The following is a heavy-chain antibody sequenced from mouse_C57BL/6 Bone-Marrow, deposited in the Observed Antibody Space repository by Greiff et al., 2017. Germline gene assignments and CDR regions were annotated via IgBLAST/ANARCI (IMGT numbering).Heavy chain of an antibody. CDR3: ARITTVVAPFDY. CDR1: GFTFSSYA. D-gene: IGHD1-1*01. J-gene: IGHJ2*01. Sequence: EVMLVESGGGLVKPGGSLKLSCAASGFTFSSYAMSWVRQTPETRLEWVATISDGGSYTNYPANVTGRFTLSRDNAKNNLYLQMSQRNSEDTAMYYCARITTVVAPFDYWGQGTTLTVTS. CDR2: ISDGGSYT. V-gene: IGHV5-4*03.